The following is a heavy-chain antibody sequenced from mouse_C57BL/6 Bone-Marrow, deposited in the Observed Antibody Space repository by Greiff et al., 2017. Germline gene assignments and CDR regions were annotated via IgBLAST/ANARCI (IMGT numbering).Heavy chain of an antibody. Sequence: EVQVVESGPELVKPGDSVKISCKASGYSFTGYFMNWVMQSHGKSLEWIGRINPYNGDTFYNQKFKGKATLTVDKSSSTAHMELRSLTSEDSAVYYCARGGLGGSSPLAYWGQGTLVTVSA. D-gene: IGHD1-1*01. CDR1: GYSFTGYF. CDR2: INPYNGDT. V-gene: IGHV1-20*01. CDR3: ARGGLGGSSPLAY. J-gene: IGHJ3*01.